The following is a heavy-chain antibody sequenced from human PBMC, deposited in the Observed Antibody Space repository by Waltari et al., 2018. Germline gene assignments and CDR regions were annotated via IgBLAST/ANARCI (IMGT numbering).Heavy chain of an antibody. V-gene: IGHV3-48*03. CDR2: ISSSGSTI. CDR1: GFTFSSYE. Sequence: EVQLVESGGGLVQPGGSLRLSCAASGFTFSSYEMNWVRQAPGKGLEWVSYISSSGSTIYYADSVKGRFTISRDNAKNSLYLQMNSLRAEDTAVYYCARDSRSWDMQWLVRFDYWGQGTLVTVSS. J-gene: IGHJ4*02. CDR3: ARDSRSWDMQWLVRFDY. D-gene: IGHD6-19*01.